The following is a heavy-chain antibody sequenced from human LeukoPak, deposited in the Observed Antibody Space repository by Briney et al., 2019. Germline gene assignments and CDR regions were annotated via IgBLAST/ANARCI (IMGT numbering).Heavy chain of an antibody. CDR2: INPSGGST. J-gene: IGHJ6*02. V-gene: IGHV1-46*01. D-gene: IGHD3-3*01. Sequence: ASVKVSCKASGYTFTSYYMHWVRQAPGQVLEWMGIINPSGGSTSYAQKFQGRVTMTRDTSTSTVYMELSSLRSEDTAVYYCARDRLPRITIFGVVSGMDVWGQGTTVTVSS. CDR3: ARDRLPRITIFGVVSGMDV. CDR1: GYTFTSYY.